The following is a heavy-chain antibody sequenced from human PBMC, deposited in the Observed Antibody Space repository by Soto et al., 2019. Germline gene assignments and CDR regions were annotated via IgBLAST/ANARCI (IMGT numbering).Heavy chain of an antibody. CDR3: AHRRPGYYFDY. V-gene: IGHV2-5*02. CDR2: IYWDDDE. D-gene: IGHD6-25*01. CDR1: GFSLSTSGVG. Sequence: QITLKESGPTLVKPTQTLTLTCTFSGFSLSTSGVGVGWIRQPPGKALEWLALIYWDDDERYSPSLESRLTITKDTSKNQVVLTMTNMDPVDTATYYCAHRRPGYYFDYWGQGTLVTVSS. J-gene: IGHJ4*02.